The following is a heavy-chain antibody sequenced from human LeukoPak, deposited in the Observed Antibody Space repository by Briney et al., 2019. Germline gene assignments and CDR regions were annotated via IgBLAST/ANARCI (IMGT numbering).Heavy chain of an antibody. CDR1: GFTFSTYS. Sequence: PGGSLRLSCAASGFTFSTYSMNWVRQAPGRGLEWVSSISSSGTYIYYADSMRGRFTISRVNSKNSLYLQMNSLRAEDTAVYYCASSFPRRDDYISNYFDYWGQGTLVTVSS. V-gene: IGHV3-21*01. J-gene: IGHJ4*02. D-gene: IGHD5-24*01. CDR2: ISSSGTYI. CDR3: ASSFPRRDDYISNYFDY.